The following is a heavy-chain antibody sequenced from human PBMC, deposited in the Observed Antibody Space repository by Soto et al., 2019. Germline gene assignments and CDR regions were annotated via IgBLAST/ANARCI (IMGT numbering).Heavy chain of an antibody. D-gene: IGHD6-13*01. CDR2: IYFSGST. CDR1: GGSISSYY. CDR3: ARRISAAGTDHFDY. V-gene: IGHV4-59*08. Sequence: SETLSLTCTISGGSISSYYWNWIRQPPGKGLEWIGYIYFSGSTNYNPSLKSRVTISVDTSKNQFSLKLSSVTAADTAVYYCARRISAAGTDHFDYWGQGTLVTVSS. J-gene: IGHJ4*02.